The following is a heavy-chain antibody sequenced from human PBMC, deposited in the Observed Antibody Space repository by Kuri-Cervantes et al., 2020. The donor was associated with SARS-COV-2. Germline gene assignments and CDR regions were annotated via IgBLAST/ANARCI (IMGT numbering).Heavy chain of an antibody. CDR3: AKVGAGYCSGGSCDSVVVD. V-gene: IGHV3-30*02. Sequence: GSLRLSCAASGFTFSSYGMHWVRQAPGKGLEWVAFIRYDGSNKYYADSVKGRFTISRDNSKNTLYLQMNSLRAEDTAVYYCAKVGAGYCSGGSCDSVVVDWGQGTLVTVSS. CDR1: GFTFSSYG. J-gene: IGHJ4*02. D-gene: IGHD2-15*01. CDR2: IRYDGSNK.